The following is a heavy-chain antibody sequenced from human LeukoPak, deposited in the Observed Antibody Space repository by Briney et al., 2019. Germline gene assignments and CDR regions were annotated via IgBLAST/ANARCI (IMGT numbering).Heavy chain of an antibody. D-gene: IGHD5-18*01. CDR3: ARKAGYSYGYGYYYYYMDV. V-gene: IGHV4-34*01. J-gene: IGHJ6*03. Sequence: SETLSLTRAVYGGSFSGYYWSWIRQPPGKGLEWIGEINHSGSTNYNPSLKSRVTISVDTSKNQFSLKLSSVTAADTAVYYCARKAGYSYGYGYYYYYMDVWGKGTTVTVSS. CDR2: INHSGST. CDR1: GGSFSGYY.